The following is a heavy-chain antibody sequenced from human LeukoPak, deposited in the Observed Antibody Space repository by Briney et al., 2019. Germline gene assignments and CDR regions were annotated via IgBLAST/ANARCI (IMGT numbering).Heavy chain of an antibody. CDR3: ATRKLGNDY. CDR1: DYSISSGYY. J-gene: IGHJ4*02. V-gene: IGHV4-38-2*02. D-gene: IGHD7-27*01. CDR2: IYHSGYT. Sequence: PSETLSLTCIVSDYSISSGYYWGWIRQPPGQGLEWIGSIYHSGYTYYNPSLKSQVTISVDTSKNQFSLKLSSVTAADTAVYYCATRKLGNDYWGQGTLVTVSS.